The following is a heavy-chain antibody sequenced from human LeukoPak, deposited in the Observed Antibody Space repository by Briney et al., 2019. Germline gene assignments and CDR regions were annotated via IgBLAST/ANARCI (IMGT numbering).Heavy chain of an antibody. V-gene: IGHV3-7*01. J-gene: IGHJ3*02. CDR2: IKQDGSEK. Sequence: GGSLRLSCAASGFTFSSYWMSWVRQAPGKGLEWVAKIKQDGSEKYHVDSVKGRFTISRDNAKNSLYLQMDSLRAEDTAVYYCASLGVVVILDAFDIWGQGKMVTVSS. D-gene: IGHD3-22*01. CDR3: ASLGVVVILDAFDI. CDR1: GFTFSSYW.